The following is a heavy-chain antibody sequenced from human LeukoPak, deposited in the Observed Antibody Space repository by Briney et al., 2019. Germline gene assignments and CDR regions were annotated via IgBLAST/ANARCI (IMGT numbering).Heavy chain of an antibody. D-gene: IGHD3-3*01. CDR3: AREGNYDFWSGYYSDY. CDR2: IYTSGST. Sequence: SETLSLTCTVSGGSISSGSYYWGWIRQPAGKGLEWIGRIYTSGSTNYNPSLKSRVTISVDTSKNQFSLKLSSVTAADTAVYYCAREGNYDFWSGYYSDYWGQGTLVTVSS. J-gene: IGHJ4*02. CDR1: GGSISSGSYY. V-gene: IGHV4-61*02.